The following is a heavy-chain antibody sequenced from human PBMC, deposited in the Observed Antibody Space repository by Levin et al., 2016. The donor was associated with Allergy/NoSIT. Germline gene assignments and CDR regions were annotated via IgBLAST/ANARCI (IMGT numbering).Heavy chain of an antibody. Sequence: ASVKVSCKASGYTFTSYNINWVRQAPGQGLEWMGWISTYNGNSKCAQNLQDRVTLTTDTSTTTVYMELRSLSSDDTAVYYCARVQSGSLFHFYYYMDVWGKGTTVTVSS. CDR3: ARVQSGSLFHFYYYMDV. D-gene: IGHD1-26*01. CDR2: ISTYNGNS. J-gene: IGHJ6*03. V-gene: IGHV1-18*01. CDR1: GYTFTSYN.